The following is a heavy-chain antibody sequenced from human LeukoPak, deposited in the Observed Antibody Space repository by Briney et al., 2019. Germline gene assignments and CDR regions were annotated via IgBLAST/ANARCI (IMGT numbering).Heavy chain of an antibody. Sequence: GGSLQISCQGSGSSFTSYWIGWVRPLPGKGLEWMGIIYPGDSDTRYSPSFQGQVTISADKSISTAYLQWSSLKASDTAMYYCARSSSGSGNGGWFDPWGQGTLVTVSS. D-gene: IGHD2-15*01. CDR3: ARSSSGSGNGGWFDP. V-gene: IGHV5-51*01. CDR2: IYPGDSDT. J-gene: IGHJ5*02. CDR1: GSSFTSYW.